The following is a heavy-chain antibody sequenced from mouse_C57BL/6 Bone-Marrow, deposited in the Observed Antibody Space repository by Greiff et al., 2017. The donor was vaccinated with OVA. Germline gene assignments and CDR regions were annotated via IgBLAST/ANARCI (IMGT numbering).Heavy chain of an antibody. CDR3: AKGVSLYYYAMDY. Sequence: VQLQQSVAELAKPGASVKLSCKASGYTFTSYWMHWVKQRPGQGLEWIGYINPSSGYTKYNQKFKDKATLTADKSSSTAYMQLSSLTYEDSAVYYCAKGVSLYYYAMDYWGQGTSVTVSS. CDR2: INPSSGYT. V-gene: IGHV1-7*01. CDR1: GYTFTSYW. J-gene: IGHJ4*01.